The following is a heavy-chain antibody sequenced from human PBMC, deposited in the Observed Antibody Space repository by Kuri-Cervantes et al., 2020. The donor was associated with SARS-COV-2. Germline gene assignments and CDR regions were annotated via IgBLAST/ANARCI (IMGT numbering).Heavy chain of an antibody. V-gene: IGHV3-7*03. CDR1: GFTFSSYW. Sequence: GESLKISCAASGFTFSSYWMSWVRQAPGKGLEWVANIKQDGSEKYYVDSVKGRFTISRDDSKNTLYLQMNSLKTEDTAVYYCTTSGSYWGQGTLVTVSS. D-gene: IGHD1-14*01. CDR3: TTSGSY. J-gene: IGHJ4*02. CDR2: IKQDGSEK.